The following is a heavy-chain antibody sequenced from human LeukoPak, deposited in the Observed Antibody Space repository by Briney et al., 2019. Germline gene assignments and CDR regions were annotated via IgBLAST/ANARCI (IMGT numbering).Heavy chain of an antibody. D-gene: IGHD3-22*01. V-gene: IGHV4-34*01. CDR3: ARASRRYYYDSSGYSYFDY. CDR2: INHSGST. J-gene: IGHJ4*02. Sequence: PSETLSLTCAVYGGSFSGYHWSWIRQPPGKGLEWIGEINHSGSTNYNPSLKSRVTISVDTSKNQFSLKLSSVTAADTAVYYCARASRRYYYDSSGYSYFDYWGQGTLVTVSS. CDR1: GGSFSGYH.